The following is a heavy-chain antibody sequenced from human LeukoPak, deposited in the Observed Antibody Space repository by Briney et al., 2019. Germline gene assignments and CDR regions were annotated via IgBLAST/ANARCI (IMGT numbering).Heavy chain of an antibody. D-gene: IGHD3-22*01. CDR2: FSGRGGRT. CDR3: AKRGVVIRVILVGFHKEAYYFDP. Sequence: GGSLRLSCAVSGITLSNYGMSWVRQAPGKGLEGVAGFSGRGGRTDYADSVKGRFTISRDNSKNTLYLQMKSLRAEDTAVYFCAKRGVVIRVILVGFHKEAYYFDPWGQGALVTVSS. V-gene: IGHV3-23*01. J-gene: IGHJ4*02. CDR1: GITLSNYG.